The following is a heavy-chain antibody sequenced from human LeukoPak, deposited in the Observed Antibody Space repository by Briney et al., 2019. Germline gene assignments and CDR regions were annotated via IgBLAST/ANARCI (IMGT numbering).Heavy chain of an antibody. CDR3: ATSDDSSGSD. CDR2: INLDGSVR. V-gene: IGHV3-7*01. D-gene: IGHD3-22*01. J-gene: IGHJ4*02. Sequence: GGSLRLSCAASGFTFSGYWMSWARQAPGKGLEWVANINLDGSVRHYVDSARGRFTISRDNAKNSLYLQMNSLRAEDTALYYCATSDDSSGSDWDQGTLVTVSS. CDR1: GFTFSGYW.